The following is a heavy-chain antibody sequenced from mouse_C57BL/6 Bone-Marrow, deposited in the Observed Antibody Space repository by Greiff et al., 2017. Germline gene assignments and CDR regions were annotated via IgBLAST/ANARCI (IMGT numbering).Heavy chain of an antibody. Sequence: EVQGVESGGGLVKPGGSLKLSCAASGFTFSSYAMSWVRQTPEKRLEWVATISDGGSYTYYPDNVKGRFTISRDNAKNNLYLQMSHLKSEDTAMDYWARDKGDDYDGFAYWGQGTLVTVSA. CDR1: GFTFSSYA. CDR2: ISDGGSYT. CDR3: ARDKGDDYDGFAY. D-gene: IGHD2-4*01. V-gene: IGHV5-4*01. J-gene: IGHJ3*01.